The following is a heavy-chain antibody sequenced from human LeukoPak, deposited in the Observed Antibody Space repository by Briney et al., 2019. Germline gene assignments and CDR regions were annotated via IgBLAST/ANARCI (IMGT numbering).Heavy chain of an antibody. V-gene: IGHV4-39*07. CDR3: ARDSGTTGEVKFDT. J-gene: IGHJ5*02. CDR1: GGSISSSSYY. D-gene: IGHD3-10*01. CDR2: IHYSGST. Sequence: PSESLSLTCTVSGGSISSSSYYWGWIRRPPGKGLGGIGMIHYSGSTNYNPSLKTRVTISVDTSKNQFSLKLSSVTAADTAVYYYARDSGTTGEVKFDTWGQGTLVTVSS.